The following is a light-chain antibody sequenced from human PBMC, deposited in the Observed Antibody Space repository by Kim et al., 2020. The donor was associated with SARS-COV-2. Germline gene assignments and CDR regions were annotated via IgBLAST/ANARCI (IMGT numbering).Light chain of an antibody. J-gene: IGLJ3*02. Sequence: QRVTISCTRSTSNIGAGYEVHWYQQLPGTAPKLLFYDNNNRPSGVPDRFSGSKSGTSASLAITGLQAADEADYYCQSYDSSLSGWVFGGGTKVTVL. V-gene: IGLV1-40*01. CDR1: TSNIGAGYE. CDR3: QSYDSSLSGWV. CDR2: DNN.